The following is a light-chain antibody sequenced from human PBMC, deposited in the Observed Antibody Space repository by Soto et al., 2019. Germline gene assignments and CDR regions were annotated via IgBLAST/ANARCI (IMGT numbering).Light chain of an antibody. V-gene: IGKV1-39*01. J-gene: IGKJ4*01. CDR2: AAS. Sequence: DIQMTQSPSSLYASVGDRVTITCRASQSISSYLNWYQQKPGRAPKLLIYAASSLESGVPSRFSGSGSGTEFAPTIRSLQPEDFETYYCQESNTTPLTLAGGTNVDIK. CDR1: QSISSY. CDR3: QESNTTPLT.